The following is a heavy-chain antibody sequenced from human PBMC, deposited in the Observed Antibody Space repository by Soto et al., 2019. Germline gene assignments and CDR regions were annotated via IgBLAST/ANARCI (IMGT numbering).Heavy chain of an antibody. J-gene: IGHJ4*02. CDR3: AKEPYSDFWSAYYYFDF. Sequence: EVQLLESGGGLVQPGGSLRLSCAASGFTFGSHAMIWVRQAPGKGLEWVSAISGSGGSAYYADSVKGRFTISRDNSINTLYLQMNILRAEDTALYYCAKEPYSDFWSAYYYFDFWGQGTLVTVSS. CDR2: ISGSGGSA. D-gene: IGHD3-3*01. CDR1: GFTFGSHA. V-gene: IGHV3-23*01.